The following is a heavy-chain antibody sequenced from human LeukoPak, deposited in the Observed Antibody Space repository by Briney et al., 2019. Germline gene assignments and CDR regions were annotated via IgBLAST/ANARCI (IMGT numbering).Heavy chain of an antibody. J-gene: IGHJ6*03. CDR3: ASESVAVAGYMVV. CDR1: GFSVSGNN. Sequence: PGGSLRLSCAASGFSVSGNNMNWVRQAPGKGLKWVSVIYSGGITYYADSVKGRFTISRDNSKNTLYLQMTSLRAEDTAVYYCASESVAVAGYMVVWGKGTTVTVSS. V-gene: IGHV3-53*01. CDR2: IYSGGIT. D-gene: IGHD6-19*01.